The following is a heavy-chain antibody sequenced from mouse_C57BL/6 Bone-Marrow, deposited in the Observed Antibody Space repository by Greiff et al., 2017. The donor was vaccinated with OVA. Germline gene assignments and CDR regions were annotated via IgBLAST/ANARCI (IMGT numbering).Heavy chain of an antibody. Sequence: EVHLVESGGGLVQPKGSLKLSCAASGFSFNTYAMNWVRQAPGKGLEWVARIRSKSNNYATYYADSVKDRFTISRDDSESMLYLQMNNLKTEDTAMYYCVRLYYGSSYEWYFDVWGTGTTVTVSS. CDR2: IRSKSNNYAT. V-gene: IGHV10-1*01. CDR1: GFSFNTYA. D-gene: IGHD1-1*01. CDR3: VRLYYGSSYEWYFDV. J-gene: IGHJ1*03.